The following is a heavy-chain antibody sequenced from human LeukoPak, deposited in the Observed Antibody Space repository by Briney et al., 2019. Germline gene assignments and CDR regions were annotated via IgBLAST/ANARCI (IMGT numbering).Heavy chain of an antibody. D-gene: IGHD3-10*01. V-gene: IGHV4-31*03. CDR3: ARGAGSYYPVDY. CDR2: IYYSGST. Sequence: SQTLSLTCTVSGGSISSGGYYWSWIRQHPGKGLEWIGYIYYSGSTYYNPSLKSRVTISVDTSKNQFSLKLSSVTAADTAVYYCARGAGSYYPVDYWGQGTLVTVSS. CDR1: GGSISSGGYY. J-gene: IGHJ4*02.